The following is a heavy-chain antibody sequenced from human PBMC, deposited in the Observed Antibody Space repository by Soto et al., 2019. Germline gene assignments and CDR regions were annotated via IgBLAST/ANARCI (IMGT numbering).Heavy chain of an antibody. V-gene: IGHV3-11*05. CDR3: AREYYYGMDV. Sequence: QVQLVESGGGLVRPGGSLRLSCAASGFTFSDYYMTWIRQAPGKGLEWVSYITGSSDYTNYADSVKGRFTISRDNVKNSLYLQMNSLRVEDTGVYYCAREYYYGMDVWGQGTTVTVSS. J-gene: IGHJ6*02. CDR2: ITGSSDYT. CDR1: GFTFSDYY.